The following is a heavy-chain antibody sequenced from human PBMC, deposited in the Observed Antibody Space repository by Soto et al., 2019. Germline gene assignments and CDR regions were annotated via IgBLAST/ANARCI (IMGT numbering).Heavy chain of an antibody. CDR3: SKGCFPITDPDAFDV. V-gene: IGHV3-9*01. Sequence: EVQLVESGGGLVQPGRSLRLSCAASGFTFDDYAMHWVRQAPGKGLEWVSGISWDSGSIGYADSVKGRFTISRDNAKKSLYLQMNSLRAEDTALYYCSKGCFPITDPDAFDVWGHGTMVTVSS. J-gene: IGHJ3*01. CDR2: ISWDSGSI. CDR1: GFTFDDYA. D-gene: IGHD1-20*01.